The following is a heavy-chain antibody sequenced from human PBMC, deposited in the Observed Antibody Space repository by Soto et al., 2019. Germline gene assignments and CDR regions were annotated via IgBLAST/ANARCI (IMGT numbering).Heavy chain of an antibody. CDR2: ISYDGSNK. V-gene: IGHV3-30*18. J-gene: IGHJ6*02. CDR3: AKDLGYSSSWYLRKEAYGMDV. Sequence: GGSLRLSCAASGFTFSSYGMHWVRQAPGKGLEWVAVISYDGSNKYYADSVKGRFTISRDNSKNTLYLQMNSLRAEDTAVYYCAKDLGYSSSWYLRKEAYGMDVWGQGTTVTVSS. CDR1: GFTFSSYG. D-gene: IGHD6-13*01.